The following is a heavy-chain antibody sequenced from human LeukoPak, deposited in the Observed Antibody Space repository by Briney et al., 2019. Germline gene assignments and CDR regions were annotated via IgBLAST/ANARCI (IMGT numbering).Heavy chain of an antibody. V-gene: IGHV3-30-3*01. J-gene: IGHJ6*02. CDR1: GFTFSSYA. CDR2: ISYDGSNK. CDR3: ARNNVVAATYYYYGMDV. Sequence: TGGSLRLSCAASGFTFSSYAMHWARQAPGKGLEWVAVISYDGSNKYYADSVKGRFTISRDNSKNTLYLQMNSLRAEDTAVYYCARNNVVAATYYYYGMDVWGQGTTVTVSS. D-gene: IGHD2-15*01.